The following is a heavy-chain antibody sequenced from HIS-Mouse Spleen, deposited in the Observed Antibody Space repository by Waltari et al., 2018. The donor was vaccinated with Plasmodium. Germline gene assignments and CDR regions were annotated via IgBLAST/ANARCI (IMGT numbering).Heavy chain of an antibody. Sequence: QVQLQASGPGLVKPSETLSLTCTVSGGSISSYYWSWIRQPPGKGLEWIGYIYYSGSTNYNPSLKSRVTISVDTSKNQFSLKLSSVTAADTAVYYCARLRYSYGYFDYWGQGTLVTVSS. CDR3: ARLRYSYGYFDY. J-gene: IGHJ4*02. V-gene: IGHV4-59*08. CDR1: GGSISSYY. D-gene: IGHD5-18*01. CDR2: IYYSGST.